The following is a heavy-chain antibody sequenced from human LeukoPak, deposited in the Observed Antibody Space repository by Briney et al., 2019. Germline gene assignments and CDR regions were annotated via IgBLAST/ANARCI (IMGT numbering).Heavy chain of an antibody. CDR1: GFTVSSNY. D-gene: IGHD1-1*01. V-gene: IGHV3-66*04. Sequence: GGSLRLSCAASGFTVSSNYMTWVRQAPGKGLEWVSVMYTLGNTYYADSVRGRFTISRDNSKNTLYLEMNSLRAEDTAVYYCAKRGSDTTYYFDYWGQGTLVTVSS. J-gene: IGHJ4*02. CDR2: MYTLGNT. CDR3: AKRGSDTTYYFDY.